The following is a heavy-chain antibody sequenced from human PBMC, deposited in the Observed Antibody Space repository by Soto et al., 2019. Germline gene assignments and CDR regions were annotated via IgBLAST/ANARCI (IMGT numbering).Heavy chain of an antibody. CDR2: VSAYRDYT. Sequence: ASVKVSCKASGHSFSTYEINWLRQAPGQGLEWIGWVSAYRDYTDYAEKFQDRVTMTTDTSTNTAYMELRSLTYNDTAVYYCARDVGDESITYNDAFDVWGQGTMVTVSS. CDR3: ARDVGDESITYNDAFDV. J-gene: IGHJ3*01. V-gene: IGHV1-18*01. D-gene: IGHD3-10*01. CDR1: GHSFSTYE.